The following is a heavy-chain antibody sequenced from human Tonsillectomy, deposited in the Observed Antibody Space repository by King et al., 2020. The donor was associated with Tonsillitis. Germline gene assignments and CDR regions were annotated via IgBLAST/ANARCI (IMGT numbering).Heavy chain of an antibody. J-gene: IGHJ4*02. Sequence: QLQESGPGLVKPSETLSLTCTVSGYSISSGYYWGWIRQPPGKGLEWIGSIYHSGRTYYNPSLMSRVTISVDTSKNQFSLKLSSVTAADTAVYYCARVPGWELLGNYFDYWGQGTLVTVSS. CDR3: ARVPGWELLGNYFDY. CDR2: IYHSGRT. D-gene: IGHD1-26*01. CDR1: GYSISSGYY. V-gene: IGHV4-38-2*02.